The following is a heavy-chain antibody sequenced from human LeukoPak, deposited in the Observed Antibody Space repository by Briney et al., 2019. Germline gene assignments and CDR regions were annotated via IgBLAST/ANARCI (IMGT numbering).Heavy chain of an antibody. Sequence: ASVKVSCKASGGTFSSYAISWVRQATGQGLEWMGWMNPNSGNTGYAQKFQGRVTMTRNTSISTAYMELSSLRSEDTAVYYCARGRPSGWEYNWFDPWGQGTLVTVSS. CDR2: MNPNSGNT. V-gene: IGHV1-8*02. J-gene: IGHJ5*02. CDR1: GGTFSSYA. D-gene: IGHD6-19*01. CDR3: ARGRPSGWEYNWFDP.